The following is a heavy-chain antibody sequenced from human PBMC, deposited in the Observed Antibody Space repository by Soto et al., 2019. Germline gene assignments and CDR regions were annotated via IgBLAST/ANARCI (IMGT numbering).Heavy chain of an antibody. V-gene: IGHV3-66*01. J-gene: IGHJ3*02. CDR2: LYSGGTT. Sequence: GGSLRLSCEASGFTVSSTYMNWVRQAPGKGLEWVSVLYSGGTTYYADSVKGRFTISIDNSKNTLYLQINSLRAEDTAVYYCARDRGGGFDAFDIWGQGTMVTVSS. D-gene: IGHD3-10*01. CDR1: GFTVSSTY. CDR3: ARDRGGGFDAFDI.